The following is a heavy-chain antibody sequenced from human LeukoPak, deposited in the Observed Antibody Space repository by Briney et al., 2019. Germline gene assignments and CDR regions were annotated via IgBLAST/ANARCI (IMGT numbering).Heavy chain of an antibody. CDR2: ISSSGSTI. CDR1: GFTFSDYY. V-gene: IGHV3-11*01. J-gene: IGHJ3*02. D-gene: IGHD3-9*01. CDR3: ARVVRGRDMAFDI. Sequence: PGGSLRLSCAASGFTFSDYYMSWIHQAPGKGLEWVSYISSSGSTIYYADSVKGRFTISRDNAKNSLYLQMNSLGAEDTAVYYCARVVRGRDMAFDIWGQGTMVTVSS.